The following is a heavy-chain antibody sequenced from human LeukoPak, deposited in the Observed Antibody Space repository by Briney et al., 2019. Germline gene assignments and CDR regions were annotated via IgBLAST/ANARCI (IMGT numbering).Heavy chain of an antibody. J-gene: IGHJ4*02. CDR1: GGTFSSYA. D-gene: IGHD3-22*01. CDR3: ARTGPYYYDSSGYFKTDY. V-gene: IGHV1-69*05. CDR2: IIPIFGTA. Sequence: GSSVKVSCKASGGTFSSYAISWVRPAPGQGLEWMGRIIPIFGTANYAQKFQGRVTITTDESTSTAYMELSSMRSEDTAVYYCARTGPYYYDSSGYFKTDYWGQGTLVTVSS.